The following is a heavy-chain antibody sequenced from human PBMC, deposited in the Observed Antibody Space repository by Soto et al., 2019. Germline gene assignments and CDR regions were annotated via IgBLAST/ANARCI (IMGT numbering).Heavy chain of an antibody. V-gene: IGHV3-53*01. CDR2: LYSTDGT. CDR1: GFTFSGKKC. J-gene: IGHJ3*02. Sequence: DVQLVESGGGLIQPGGSLRLSCAASGFTFSGKKCLTWVRQAPGKGLEWVSALYSTDGTYYADSVKGRFSTSKDNSKNTFYLQLNSLRPDDTAVYYCASWLLREHAFDIWGLGTMVTVSS. CDR3: ASWLLREHAFDI. D-gene: IGHD2-15*01.